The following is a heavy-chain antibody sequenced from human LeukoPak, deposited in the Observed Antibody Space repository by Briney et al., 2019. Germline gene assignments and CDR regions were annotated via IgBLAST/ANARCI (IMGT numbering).Heavy chain of an antibody. D-gene: IGHD3-10*01. CDR3: ARLSGSPWY. V-gene: IGHV4-59*08. J-gene: IGHJ4*02. CDR1: GGSISSYY. Sequence: SETLSLICTVSGGSISSYYWHWIRQPPGKGLEWIGYISYSGSTNYNPSLKSRVTISVDTSKNQFSPKLNSVTAADTAVYYCARLSGSPWYWGQGTLVTVSS. CDR2: ISYSGST.